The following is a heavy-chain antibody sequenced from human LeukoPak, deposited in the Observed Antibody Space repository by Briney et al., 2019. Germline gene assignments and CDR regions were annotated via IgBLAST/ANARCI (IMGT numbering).Heavy chain of an antibody. CDR3: ARRAGAYSHPYDY. J-gene: IGHJ4*02. D-gene: IGHD4/OR15-4a*01. V-gene: IGHV3-48*03. CDR2: ITSSGGTI. Sequence: GGSLRLSCAASGSTFSSYEMNWVRQAPGKGLEWVSYITSSGGTIYYADSVKGRFTISRDNAKNSLYLQMNSLRAEDTAVYYCARRAGAYSHPYDYWGQGTLVTVSS. CDR1: GSTFSSYE.